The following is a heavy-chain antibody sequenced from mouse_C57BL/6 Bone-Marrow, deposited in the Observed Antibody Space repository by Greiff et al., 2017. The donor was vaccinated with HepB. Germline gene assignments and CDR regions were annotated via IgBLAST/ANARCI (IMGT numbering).Heavy chain of an antibody. D-gene: IGHD1-1*01. CDR1: GFTFSDYY. Sequence: EVHLVESGGGLVQPGGSPKLSCAASGFTFSDYYMYWVRQTPEKRLEWVAYISNGGGSTYYPDTVKGRFTISRDNAKNTLYLQMSRLKSEDTAMYYCARIITTMMDYWGQGTSVTVSS. CDR3: ARIITTMMDY. CDR2: ISNGGGST. J-gene: IGHJ4*01. V-gene: IGHV5-12*01.